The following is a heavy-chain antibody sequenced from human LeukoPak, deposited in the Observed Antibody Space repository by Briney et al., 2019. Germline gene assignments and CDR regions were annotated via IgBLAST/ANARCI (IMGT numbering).Heavy chain of an antibody. CDR2: INPNSGGT. J-gene: IGHJ6*04. CDR1: GYTFTGYY. Sequence: ASVKLSCKASGYTFTGYYMHWVRQAPGQGLEWMGWINPNSGGTNYAQKFQGRVTMTRDTSISTAYMELSRLRSDDTAVYYCAREVVGAAQGIDVWGKGTTVTVSS. CDR3: AREVVGAAQGIDV. V-gene: IGHV1-2*02. D-gene: IGHD6-13*01.